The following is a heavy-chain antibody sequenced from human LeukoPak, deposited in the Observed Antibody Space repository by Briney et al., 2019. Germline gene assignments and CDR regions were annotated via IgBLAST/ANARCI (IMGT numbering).Heavy chain of an antibody. CDR3: ARGSGSYYNFDY. V-gene: IGHV3-23*01. CDR2: ISGSGGST. CDR1: GXTFSSYA. J-gene: IGHJ4*02. Sequence: GGSLRLSCAASGXTFSSYAMSWVRQAPGKGLEWVSAISGSGGSTYYADSVKGRFTISRDNSKNTLYLQMNSLRAEDTAVYYCARGSGSYYNFDYWGQGTLVTVSS. D-gene: IGHD3-10*01.